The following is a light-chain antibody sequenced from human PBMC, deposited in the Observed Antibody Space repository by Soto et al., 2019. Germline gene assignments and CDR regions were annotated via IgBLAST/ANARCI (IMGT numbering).Light chain of an antibody. CDR3: QQYGSSPTT. Sequence: EIVLTQSPGTLSLSPGERATLSCRAIQSVSSSYLAWYHQKPGQAPRLLIYGASSRATGIPDRFSGSGSGTDFTLTISRLEPEDFAVYYCQQYGSSPTTFGQGTKVQIK. J-gene: IGKJ1*01. V-gene: IGKV3-20*01. CDR1: QSVSSSY. CDR2: GAS.